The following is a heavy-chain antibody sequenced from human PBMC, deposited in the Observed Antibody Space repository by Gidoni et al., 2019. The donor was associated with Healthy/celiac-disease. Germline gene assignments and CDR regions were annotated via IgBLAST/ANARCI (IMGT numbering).Heavy chain of an antibody. J-gene: IGHJ4*02. CDR1: GYTFTSDG. V-gene: IGHV1-18*01. CDR2: ISAYNGNT. CDR3: ARVIGVGATHYGIDY. D-gene: IGHD1-26*01. Sequence: QVQLVQSGAEVKKPGASVKVSCKASGYTFTSDGISWVRQAPGQGLEWMGWISAYNGNTNYAQKLQGRVTMTTDTSTSTAYMELRSLRYDDTDVYYCARVIGVGATHYGIDYWGQGTLVTVSS.